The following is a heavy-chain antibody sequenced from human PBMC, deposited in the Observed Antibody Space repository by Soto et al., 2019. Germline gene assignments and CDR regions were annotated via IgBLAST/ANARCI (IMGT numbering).Heavy chain of an antibody. J-gene: IGHJ6*02. D-gene: IGHD6-19*01. CDR2: IYPGDSDT. Sequence: GESLKISCKGSGYRFTSYWIGWVRQMPGKGLEWMGIIYPGDSDTRYSPSFQGQVTISADKSISTAYLQWSSLKASDTAMYYCARYAVAVAGTGYYYYGMDVWGQGTTVTVSS. CDR3: ARYAVAVAGTGYYYYGMDV. CDR1: GYRFTSYW. V-gene: IGHV5-51*01.